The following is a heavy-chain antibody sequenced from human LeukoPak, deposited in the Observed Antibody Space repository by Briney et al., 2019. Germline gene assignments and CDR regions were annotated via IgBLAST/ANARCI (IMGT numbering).Heavy chain of an antibody. J-gene: IGHJ4*02. Sequence: GASVKVSCKASGGTFSSYTISWVRQAPGQGLEWMGRIIPILGIANYAQKFQGRVTITADKSTSTAYMELSSLRSEDTAVYYCAREWEVEDGSGQDYWGQGTLVTVSS. CDR3: AREWEVEDGSGQDY. CDR2: IIPILGIA. V-gene: IGHV1-69*04. D-gene: IGHD6-19*01. CDR1: GGTFSSYT.